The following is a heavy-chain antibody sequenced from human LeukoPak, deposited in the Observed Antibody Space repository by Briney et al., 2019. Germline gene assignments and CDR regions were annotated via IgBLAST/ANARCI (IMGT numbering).Heavy chain of an antibody. CDR1: GFTFSSYA. V-gene: IGHV3-23*01. CDR2: ISGSGGTT. Sequence: GGSLRLSCAASGFTFSSYAMNWVRQAPGKGLEWVPTISGSGGTTYYADSVKGRFTISRDNSKNTLYLQMNSLRAEDTAVYYCALITGTTLDYWGQGTLVTVSS. CDR3: ALITGTTLDY. D-gene: IGHD1-7*01. J-gene: IGHJ4*02.